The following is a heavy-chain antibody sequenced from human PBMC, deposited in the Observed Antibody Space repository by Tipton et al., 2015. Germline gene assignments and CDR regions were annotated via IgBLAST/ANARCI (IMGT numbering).Heavy chain of an antibody. J-gene: IGHJ4*02. CDR3: ARSVSPAVITFDY. CDR2: IYPDDSDT. D-gene: IGHD2-2*01. Sequence: QLVQSGAEVKKPGESLKISCKASGYSFTNFWIGWVRRMPGKGLEWMGIIYPDDSDTRYSPSFQGQVTISADKSINTAYLQWTSLKASDTAMYYCARSVSPAVITFDYWGRGTLVTVSS. CDR1: GYSFTNFW. V-gene: IGHV5-51*01.